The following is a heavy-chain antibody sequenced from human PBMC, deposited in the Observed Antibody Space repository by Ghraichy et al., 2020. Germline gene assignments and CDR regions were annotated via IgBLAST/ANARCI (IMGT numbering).Heavy chain of an antibody. J-gene: IGHJ4*02. V-gene: IGHV3-30*18. Sequence: GGSLRLSCAASGFTFSNYGMHWVRQAPGKGLEWVAVISYDGSKKYYADSVKGRFTISRDNSKNTLYLQMNSLRADDTAVYYCANGYCTNDECSTPDYWGQGTLVTVSS. D-gene: IGHD2-8*01. CDR3: ANGYCTNDECSTPDY. CDR2: ISYDGSKK. CDR1: GFTFSNYG.